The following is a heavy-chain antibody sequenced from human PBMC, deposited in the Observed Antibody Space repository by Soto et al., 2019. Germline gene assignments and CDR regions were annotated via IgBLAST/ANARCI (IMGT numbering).Heavy chain of an antibody. CDR2: IYYSGST. J-gene: IGHJ5*02. D-gene: IGHD2-15*01. Sequence: QVQLQESGPGLVKPSQTLSLTCTVSGGSISSGGYYWSWIRQHPGKGLEWIGYIYYSGSTYYNPSLKRRVTISVYTSKNQFSLKLSSVTAADTAVYYCARDHAGYCSGGSCPSDWFDPWGQGTLVTVSS. CDR1: GGSISSGGYY. CDR3: ARDHAGYCSGGSCPSDWFDP. V-gene: IGHV4-31*03.